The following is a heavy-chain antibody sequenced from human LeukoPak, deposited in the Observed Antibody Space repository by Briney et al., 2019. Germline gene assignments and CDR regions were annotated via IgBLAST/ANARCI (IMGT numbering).Heavy chain of an antibody. V-gene: IGHV3-11*06. CDR3: ARVGIAAADYGMDV. Sequence: GGSLRLSCAASGFTFSDYEINWVRQAPGKGLEWVSYISSSSSYTNYADSVKGRFTISRDNAKNSLYLQMNSLRAEHTAVYYCARVGIAAADYGMDVWGKGTTVTVSS. D-gene: IGHD6-13*01. CDR1: GFTFSDYE. CDR2: ISSSSSYT. J-gene: IGHJ6*04.